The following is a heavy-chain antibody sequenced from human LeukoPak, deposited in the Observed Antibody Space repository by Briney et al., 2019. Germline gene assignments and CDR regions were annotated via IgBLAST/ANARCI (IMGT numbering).Heavy chain of an antibody. CDR1: GFTFSTYG. CDR2: VQNDGSKK. D-gene: IGHD2-2*01. J-gene: IGHJ6*03. V-gene: IGHV3-30*02. Sequence: GGSLRLSCVASGFTFSTYGMHWVRQAPGKGLEWVAYVQNDGSKKNYADSVKGRFTISRDNAKNSLYLQMNSLRAEDTAVYYCTSCYCHYYYYMDVWGKGTTVTVSS. CDR3: TSCYCHYYYYMDV.